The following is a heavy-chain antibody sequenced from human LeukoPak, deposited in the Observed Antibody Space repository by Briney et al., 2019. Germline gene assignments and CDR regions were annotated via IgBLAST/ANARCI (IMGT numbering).Heavy chain of an antibody. V-gene: IGHV3-48*03. CDR3: ASGGKYSSSWYEYYFDY. J-gene: IGHJ4*02. D-gene: IGHD6-13*01. CDR1: GFTFSSYE. Sequence: PGGSLRLSCAASGFTFSSYEMNWVRQAPGKGLEWVSYISSSGSTIYYADSVKGRFTISRDNAKNSLYLQMNSLRAEDTAVYYCASGGKYSSSWYEYYFDYWGQGTLVTISS. CDR2: ISSSGSTI.